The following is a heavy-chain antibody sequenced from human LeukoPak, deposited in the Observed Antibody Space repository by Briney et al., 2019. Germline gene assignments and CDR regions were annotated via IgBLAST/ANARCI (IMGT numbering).Heavy chain of an antibody. J-gene: IGHJ4*02. CDR2: FDNEDGET. Sequence: ASVKVSCKVSGYTLTELSMHWVRQAPGKGLEWMGGFDNEDGETIYAQKFQGRVTMTRNTSISTAYMELSSLRSEDTAVYYCARGGSHYYGSGSYYTTFDYWGQGTLVTVSS. D-gene: IGHD3-10*01. V-gene: IGHV1-24*01. CDR1: GYTLTELS. CDR3: ARGGSHYYGSGSYYTTFDY.